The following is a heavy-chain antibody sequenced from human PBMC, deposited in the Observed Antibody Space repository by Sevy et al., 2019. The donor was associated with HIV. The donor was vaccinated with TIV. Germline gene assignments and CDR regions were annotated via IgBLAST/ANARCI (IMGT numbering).Heavy chain of an antibody. CDR3: TSAPRYYGSGSYFDY. CDR2: INSDGSST. Sequence: GGSLRLSCAVSGFTFSRYWMHWVRQAPGKGLVWVSRINSDGSSTNYADSVKGRFTIYRDNAKNTLYLQMNSLRTEDTAVYYCTSAPRYYGSGSYFDYWGQGTLDTVS. CDR1: GFTFSRYW. V-gene: IGHV3-74*01. D-gene: IGHD3-10*01. J-gene: IGHJ4*02.